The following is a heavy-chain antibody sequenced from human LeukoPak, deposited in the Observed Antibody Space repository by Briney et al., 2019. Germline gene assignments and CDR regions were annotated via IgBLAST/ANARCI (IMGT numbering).Heavy chain of an antibody. D-gene: IGHD4-17*01. CDR3: AKKDTVTTRALYGMDV. Sequence: GGSLRLSCAASGFAFSSYAMSWVRQAPGKGLEWVSAISGSGGSTYYADSVKGRFTISRDNSKNTLYLQMNSLRAEDTAVYYCAKKDTVTTRALYGMDVWGQGTTVTVSS. J-gene: IGHJ6*02. CDR2: ISGSGGST. CDR1: GFAFSSYA. V-gene: IGHV3-23*01.